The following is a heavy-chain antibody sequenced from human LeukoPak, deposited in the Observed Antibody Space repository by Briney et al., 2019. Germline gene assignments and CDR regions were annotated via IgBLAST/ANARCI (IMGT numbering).Heavy chain of an antibody. D-gene: IGHD3-16*01. V-gene: IGHV3-21*01. CDR1: GFTFSSYA. CDR2: ISSSSSYI. J-gene: IGHJ3*02. CDR3: ARHVRSRSRVMYAFDI. Sequence: GGFLRLSCAASGFTFSSYAMSWVRQAPGKGLEWVSSISSSSSYIYYADSVKGRFTISRDNAKNSLYLQMNSLRAEDTAVYYCARHVRSRSRVMYAFDIWGQGTMVTVSS.